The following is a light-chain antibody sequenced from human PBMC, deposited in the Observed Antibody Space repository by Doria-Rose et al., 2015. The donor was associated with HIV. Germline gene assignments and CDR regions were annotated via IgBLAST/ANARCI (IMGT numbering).Light chain of an antibody. J-gene: IGKJ3*01. V-gene: IGKV4-1*01. Sequence: DIQLTQSPGSLGMSLGERATLNCKSNQSLLYTSKNYLAWYQQKPGQPPKLLIYWASTRQSGVPARFSGSGSGTDFTLTISSLEAEDVAVYYCQQYYDTPSFGPGTTVDTK. CDR2: WAS. CDR1: QSLLYTSKNY. CDR3: QQYYDTPS.